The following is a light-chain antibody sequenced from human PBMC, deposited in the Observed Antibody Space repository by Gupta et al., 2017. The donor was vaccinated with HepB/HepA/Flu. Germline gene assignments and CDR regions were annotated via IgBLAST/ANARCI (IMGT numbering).Light chain of an antibody. V-gene: IGLV3-25*03. CDR1: ALPKQY. J-gene: IGLJ2*01. CDR2: KDS. Sequence: SYQLTQPPSWSGSPGQTARITCSGDALPKQYAYWYQQKPGQAPVLVIYKDSERPSGIPERFSGSSSGTTATLTISGVQAEDEADYYCQSADSSGTYWVFGGGTKLTVL. CDR3: QSADSSGTYWV.